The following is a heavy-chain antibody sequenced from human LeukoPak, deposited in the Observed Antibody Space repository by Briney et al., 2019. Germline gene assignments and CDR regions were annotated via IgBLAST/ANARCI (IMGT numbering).Heavy chain of an antibody. CDR3: AREDGGYDSGVWFDP. J-gene: IGHJ5*02. Sequence: SETLSLTCAVYGGSFSGYYWSWIRQRIGNVNHCGSTNYNPSLKSRVTISVDTSKNQFSLKLNSVTAADTAVYYCAREDGGYDSGVWFDPWGQGTLVTVSS. V-gene: IGHV4-34*01. D-gene: IGHD5-12*01. CDR2: VNHCGST. CDR1: GGSFSGYY.